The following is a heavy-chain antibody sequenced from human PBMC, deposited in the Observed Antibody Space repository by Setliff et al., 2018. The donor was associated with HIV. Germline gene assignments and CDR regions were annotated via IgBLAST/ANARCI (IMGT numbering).Heavy chain of an antibody. V-gene: IGHV1-8*03. J-gene: IGHJ3*02. CDR1: GYTFTSYN. CDR2: MNPNSGNT. D-gene: IGHD5-12*01. CDR3: ASAGAWQRNALDI. Sequence: GASVKVSCKASGYTFTSYNINWVRQATGQGLEWVQQATGQGLEWMGWMNPNSGNTDYAQKFQGRVTITRNTSISTAYMELSSLRSEDTAVYYCASAGAWQRNALDIWGQGTMVTVSS.